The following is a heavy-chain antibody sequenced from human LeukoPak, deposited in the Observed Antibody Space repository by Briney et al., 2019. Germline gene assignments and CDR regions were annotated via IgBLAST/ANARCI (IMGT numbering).Heavy chain of an antibody. D-gene: IGHD3-16*01. Sequence: SVKVSCKASGGTSNSHAISWVRQAPGQGLEWMGRIIPNLGTTNRAQNFQDRVTLTADKSTTTAYMELTSLTPDDTAGYYCAATNDGRGFPWGDFFDFWGQGTLVTVSS. J-gene: IGHJ4*02. CDR3: AATNDGRGFPWGDFFDF. CDR2: IIPNLGTT. V-gene: IGHV1-69*04. CDR1: GGTSNSHA.